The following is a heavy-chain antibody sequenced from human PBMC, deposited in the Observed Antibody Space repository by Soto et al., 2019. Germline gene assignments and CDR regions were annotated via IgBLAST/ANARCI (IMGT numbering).Heavy chain of an antibody. CDR1: GYSFTSYW. CDR3: ARRLKGRGWYHDAFDI. J-gene: IGHJ3*02. V-gene: IGHV5-51*01. Sequence: RGESLKISCKGSGYSFTSYWIGWVRQMPGKGLEWMGIIYPGDSDTRYSPSFQGQVTISADKSISTAYLQWSSLKASDTAMYYCARRLKGRGWYHDAFDIWGQGTMVTVSS. D-gene: IGHD6-19*01. CDR2: IYPGDSDT.